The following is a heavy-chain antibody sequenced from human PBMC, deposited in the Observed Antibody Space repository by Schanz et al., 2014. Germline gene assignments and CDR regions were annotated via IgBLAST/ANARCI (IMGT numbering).Heavy chain of an antibody. V-gene: IGHV3-23*01. CDR2: ISGSGGST. D-gene: IGHD3-10*01. Sequence: EVQLLESGGGLVQPGGSLKLSCAASGLIFSNYVMSWVRQAPGKGLEWVSAISGSGGSTYYADSVKGRFTISRDNSKNTLYLQMNSRRAEDTAVYYCAKGRFGELSAFDIWGQGTMVTVSS. CDR1: GLIFSNYV. CDR3: AKGRFGELSAFDI. J-gene: IGHJ3*02.